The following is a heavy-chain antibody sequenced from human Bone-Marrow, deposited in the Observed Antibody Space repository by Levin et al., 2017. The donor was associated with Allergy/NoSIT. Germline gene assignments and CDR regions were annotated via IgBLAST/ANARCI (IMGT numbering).Heavy chain of an antibody. CDR3: AHRRGRGTIGWRAFDV. Sequence: VSGPTLVKPTQTLTLTCTFSGFSLTTTTEGVGWIRQPPGKALEWLGIIYGDDDKRNSPFLKSRLTITKDTSRNQVVLTLTTMDPVDTGTYYCAHRRGRGTIGWRAFDVWGQGTVVIVSS. CDR2: IYGDDDK. J-gene: IGHJ3*01. CDR1: GFSLTTTTEG. D-gene: IGHD6-19*01. V-gene: IGHV2-5*02.